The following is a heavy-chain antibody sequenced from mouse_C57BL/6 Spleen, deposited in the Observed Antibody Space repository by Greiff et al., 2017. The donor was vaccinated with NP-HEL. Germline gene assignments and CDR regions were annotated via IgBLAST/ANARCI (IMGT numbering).Heavy chain of an antibody. Sequence: QVQLKQPGAELVKPGASVKLSCKASGYTFTSYWMHWVKQRPGQGLEWIGMIHPNSGSTNYNEKFKSKATLTVDKSSSTAYMQLSSLTSEDSAVYYCARSYYGNYVNWYFDVWGTGTTVTVSS. J-gene: IGHJ1*03. CDR1: GYTFTSYW. CDR2: IHPNSGST. V-gene: IGHV1-64*01. D-gene: IGHD2-10*01. CDR3: ARSYYGNYVNWYFDV.